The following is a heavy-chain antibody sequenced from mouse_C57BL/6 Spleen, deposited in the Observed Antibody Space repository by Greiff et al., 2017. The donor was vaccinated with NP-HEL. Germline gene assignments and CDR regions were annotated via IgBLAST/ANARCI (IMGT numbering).Heavy chain of an antibody. CDR1: GYTFTNYW. V-gene: IGHV1-63*01. CDR3: ARYPHYSNSLYYFDY. D-gene: IGHD2-5*01. J-gene: IGHJ2*01. CDR2: IYPGGGYT. Sequence: QVQLQQSGAELVRPGTSVKMSCKASGYTFTNYWIGWAKQRPGHGLEWIGDIYPGGGYTNYNEKIKGKATLTADKSSSTAYMQFSSLTSEDSAIYYCARYPHYSNSLYYFDYWGQGTTLTVSS.